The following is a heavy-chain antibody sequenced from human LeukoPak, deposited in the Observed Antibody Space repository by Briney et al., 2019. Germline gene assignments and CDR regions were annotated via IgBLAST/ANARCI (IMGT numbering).Heavy chain of an antibody. CDR3: ARGGIQVSGIDEFDY. CDR1: GFTFIDYD. D-gene: IGHD6-19*01. Sequence: GGSLRLSCAASGFTFIDYDMHWVRQVIGKGLEWVSAIGIRGDTHYSGSVKGRFTISRENAKSSLYLQMNSLRAEDTAVYYCARGGIQVSGIDEFDYWGQGTLVTVSS. CDR2: IGIRGDT. V-gene: IGHV3-13*01. J-gene: IGHJ4*02.